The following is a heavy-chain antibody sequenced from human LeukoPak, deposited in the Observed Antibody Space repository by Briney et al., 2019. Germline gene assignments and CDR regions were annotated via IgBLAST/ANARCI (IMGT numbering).Heavy chain of an antibody. D-gene: IGHD3-3*01. Sequence: GGSLRLSCAASGFTFSSHAMSWVRQAPGKGLEWVSAISGSGGSTYYADSVKGRFTISRDNSKNTLYLQMNSLRAEDTAVYYCASRFRITIFGVVIPPFDYWGQGTLVTVSS. J-gene: IGHJ4*02. V-gene: IGHV3-23*01. CDR3: ASRFRITIFGVVIPPFDY. CDR2: ISGSGGST. CDR1: GFTFSSHA.